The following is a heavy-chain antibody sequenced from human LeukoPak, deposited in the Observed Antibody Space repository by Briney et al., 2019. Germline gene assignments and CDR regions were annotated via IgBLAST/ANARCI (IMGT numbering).Heavy chain of an antibody. D-gene: IGHD5-18*01. CDR1: GFTFSSYG. J-gene: IGHJ3*02. V-gene: IGHV3-23*01. Sequence: TGGSLRLSCAASGFTFSSYGMSWVRQAPGKGLEWVSGINTSGGTTYYADSVKGRFTISRDNSKNTLYLQMNSLRADDTAAYYCAKDPPTVMANAFHIWGQGTMVTVSS. CDR3: AKDPPTVMANAFHI. CDR2: INTSGGTT.